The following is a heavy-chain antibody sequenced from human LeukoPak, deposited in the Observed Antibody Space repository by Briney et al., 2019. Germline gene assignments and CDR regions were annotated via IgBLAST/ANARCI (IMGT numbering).Heavy chain of an antibody. Sequence: GGSLRLTCAASGFSFSNYAMSWVRQAPGKGLEWVSAISGSGGSTYYADSVKGRFTISRDNSKNTLYLQMNSLRAEDTAVYYCAKDRGIAAAGTSWFDPWGQGTLVTVSS. J-gene: IGHJ5*02. V-gene: IGHV3-23*01. CDR3: AKDRGIAAAGTSWFDP. D-gene: IGHD6-13*01. CDR2: ISGSGGST. CDR1: GFSFSNYA.